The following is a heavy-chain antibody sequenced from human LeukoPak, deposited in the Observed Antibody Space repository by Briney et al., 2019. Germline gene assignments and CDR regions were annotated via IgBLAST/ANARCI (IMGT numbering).Heavy chain of an antibody. J-gene: IGHJ3*02. Sequence: SETLSLTCTVSGGSISSYYWSWIRQPPGKGLEWIGYIYYSGSTNYNPSLKSRVTISVDTSKNQFSLKLSSVTAADTAVYYCARDLGSYVFRGAFDIWGQGTMVTVSS. CDR3: ARDLGSYVFRGAFDI. D-gene: IGHD1-26*01. V-gene: IGHV4-59*01. CDR1: GGSISSYY. CDR2: IYYSGST.